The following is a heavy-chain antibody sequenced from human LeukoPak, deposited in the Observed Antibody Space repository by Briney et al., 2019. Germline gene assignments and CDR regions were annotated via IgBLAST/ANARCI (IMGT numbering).Heavy chain of an antibody. J-gene: IGHJ4*02. CDR2: ISYDGSNK. CDR3: AKVLARENDILTGYPFDY. D-gene: IGHD3-9*01. CDR1: GFTFSSYG. Sequence: GRSLRLSCAASGFTFSSYGMHWVRQAPGKGLVWVADISYDGSNKYYADSVKGGFTISRDNSKNTLYLQMNILRSEDTAVYYCAKVLARENDILTGYPFDYWGQGTLVTVSS. V-gene: IGHV3-30*18.